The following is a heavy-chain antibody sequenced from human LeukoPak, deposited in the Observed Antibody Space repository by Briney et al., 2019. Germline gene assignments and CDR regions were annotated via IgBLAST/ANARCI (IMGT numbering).Heavy chain of an antibody. CDR3: ARVAGATVLAAHFDY. Sequence: ASVKVSCKASGYTFTTYPINWVRQAPGQGLEWMGWISGYNGNTNYAQKFQGRVTITADESTSTAYIELSSLRSEDTAVYYCARVAGATVLAAHFDYWGQGTLVTVSS. CDR2: ISGYNGNT. V-gene: IGHV1-18*01. D-gene: IGHD1-26*01. J-gene: IGHJ4*02. CDR1: GYTFTTYP.